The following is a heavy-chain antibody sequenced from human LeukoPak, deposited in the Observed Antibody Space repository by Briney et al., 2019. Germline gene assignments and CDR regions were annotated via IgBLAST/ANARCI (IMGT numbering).Heavy chain of an antibody. J-gene: IGHJ3*02. CDR2: ISGSGGST. CDR3: AKVGAYGSGYDSSGYYLSHDAFDI. Sequence: GGSLRLSCAASGFTFSSYAMSWVRQAPGKGLEWVSAISGSGGSTYYADSVKGRFTISRDNSKNTLYLQMNSLRAEDTAVYYCAKVGAYGSGYDSSGYYLSHDAFDIWGQGTMVTVSS. CDR1: GFTFSSYA. V-gene: IGHV3-23*01. D-gene: IGHD3-22*01.